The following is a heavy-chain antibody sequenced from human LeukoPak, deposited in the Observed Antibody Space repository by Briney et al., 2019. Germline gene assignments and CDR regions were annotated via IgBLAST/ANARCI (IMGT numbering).Heavy chain of an antibody. D-gene: IGHD3-9*01. CDR2: ISSSGSTI. Sequence: GGSLRLSCAASGFTFSSYEMNWVRQAPGKGLEWVSYISSSGSTIYYADSVKGRFTISRDNAKNSLYLQMNSLRAEDTAVYYCARVGYDILTGYPIYDYWGQGTLVTVSS. CDR1: GFTFSSYE. CDR3: ARVGYDILTGYPIYDY. V-gene: IGHV3-48*03. J-gene: IGHJ4*02.